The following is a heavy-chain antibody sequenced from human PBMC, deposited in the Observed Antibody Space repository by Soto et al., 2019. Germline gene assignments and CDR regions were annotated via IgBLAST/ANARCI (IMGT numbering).Heavy chain of an antibody. Sequence: ASETLSLTCTVSGGSISSGGYYWSWIRQHPGKGLEWIGYIYYSGSTYYNPSLKSRVTISVDTSKNQFSLKLSSVTAADTAVYYCVSLICGGDCYDNWFDPWGQGTLVTVSS. CDR2: IYYSGST. CDR1: GGSISSGGYY. V-gene: IGHV4-31*03. CDR3: VSLICGGDCYDNWFDP. D-gene: IGHD2-21*02. J-gene: IGHJ5*02.